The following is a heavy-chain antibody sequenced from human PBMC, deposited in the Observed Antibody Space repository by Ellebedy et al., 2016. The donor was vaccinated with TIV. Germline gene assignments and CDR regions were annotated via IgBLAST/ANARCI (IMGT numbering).Heavy chain of an antibody. CDR1: GFIFGSYG. CDR3: ANMAWGNEDYSVDS. D-gene: IGHD2-21*01. J-gene: IGHJ5*01. CDR2: IANDGRNK. Sequence: GGSLRLXXAASGFIFGSYGMHWVRQAPGKGLEWVAVIANDGRNKYYGDSVKGRFTISRDNSKNTLYLQMNSLKVEDTAVYYCANMAWGNEDYSVDSWGQGTLVTASS. V-gene: IGHV3-30*18.